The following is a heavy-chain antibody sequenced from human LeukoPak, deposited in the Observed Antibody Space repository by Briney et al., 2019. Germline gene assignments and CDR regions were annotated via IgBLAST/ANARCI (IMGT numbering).Heavy chain of an antibody. CDR3: ARARLQSGGMDV. CDR2: ISYDGSNK. V-gene: IGHV3-30-3*01. D-gene: IGHD4-11*01. J-gene: IGHJ6*02. CDR1: GFTFSSYA. Sequence: PGGSLRLSCAASGFTFSSYAMHWVRQAPGKGLEWVAVISYDGSNKYYADSVKGRFTISRDNSKNTLYLQMNSLRAEDTAVYYCARARLQSGGMDVWGQGTTVTVSS.